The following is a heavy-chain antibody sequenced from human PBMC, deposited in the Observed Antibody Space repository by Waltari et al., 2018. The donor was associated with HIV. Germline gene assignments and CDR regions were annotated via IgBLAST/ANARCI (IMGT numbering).Heavy chain of an antibody. CDR3: ASIAYCGGDCYPRGMDV. V-gene: IGHV3-66*01. CDR1: GFHVCRSS. J-gene: IGHJ6*02. CDR2: IYSGGST. D-gene: IGHD2-21*02. Sequence: VLPVEYGGGLVQHGGCLRLSSAASGFHVCRSSMSWVRQAPGKGLEWVSVIYSGGSTYYADSVKGRFTISRDNSKNTLYLQMNSLRAEDTAVYYCASIAYCGGDCYPRGMDVWGQGTTVTVSS.